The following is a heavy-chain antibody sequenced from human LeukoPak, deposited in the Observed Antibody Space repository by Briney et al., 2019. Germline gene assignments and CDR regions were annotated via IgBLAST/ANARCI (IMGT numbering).Heavy chain of an antibody. J-gene: IGHJ4*02. CDR1: GYTFTGYY. CDR3: ARDRNSGYGHFDY. CDR2: INTNSGGT. Sequence: GASVKVSCKASGYTFTGYYMHWVRQAPGQGLEWMGWINTNSGGTNYAQKFQGRVTMTRDTSISTAYMELSRLRSDDTAVYYCARDRNSGYGHFDYWGQGTLVTVSS. V-gene: IGHV1-2*02. D-gene: IGHD5-12*01.